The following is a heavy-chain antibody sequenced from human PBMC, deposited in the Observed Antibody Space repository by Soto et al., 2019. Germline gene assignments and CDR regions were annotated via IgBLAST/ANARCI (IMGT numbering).Heavy chain of an antibody. D-gene: IGHD5-18*01. CDR1: GFTFSSYG. CDR2: ISYDGSNK. J-gene: IGHJ4*02. V-gene: IGHV3-30*18. CDR3: AKDGSGYGIDY. Sequence: GSLRLSCAASGFTFSSYGMHWVRQAPGKGLEWVAVISYDGSNKYYADSVKGRFTISRDNSKNTLYLQMNSLRAEDTAVYYCAKDGSGYGIDYWGQGTLVTVSS.